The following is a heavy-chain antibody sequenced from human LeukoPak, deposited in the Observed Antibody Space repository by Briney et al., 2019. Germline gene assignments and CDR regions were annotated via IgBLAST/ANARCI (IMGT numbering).Heavy chain of an antibody. CDR2: INHSGST. CDR1: GGSFSGYY. Sequence: SETLSLTCAVYGGSFSGYYWSWIRQPPGKGLEWIGEINHSGSTNYNPSLKSRVTISVDTSKNQLSLKLSSVTAADTAVYYCASLTVAFGAFDIWGQGTMVTVSS. J-gene: IGHJ3*02. D-gene: IGHD2-8*02. CDR3: ASLTVAFGAFDI. V-gene: IGHV4-34*01.